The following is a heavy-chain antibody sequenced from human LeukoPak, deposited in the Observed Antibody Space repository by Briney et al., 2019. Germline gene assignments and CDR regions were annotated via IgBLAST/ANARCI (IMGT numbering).Heavy chain of an antibody. J-gene: IGHJ4*02. D-gene: IGHD6-13*01. V-gene: IGHV1-69*13. CDR3: ATDPNPYSSTSGYFDF. CDR1: GGNFRNYG. Sequence: SVKVSCKASGGNFRNYGFHWVRQAPGQGLEWMGGMLPIFGTANYAQKFQGRVTITADESSNTASLDLSSLTSEGTAVYYCATDPNPYSSTSGYFDFWGQGTLVTVSS. CDR2: MLPIFGTA.